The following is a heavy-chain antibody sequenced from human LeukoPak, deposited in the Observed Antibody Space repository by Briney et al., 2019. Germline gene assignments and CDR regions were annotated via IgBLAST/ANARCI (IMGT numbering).Heavy chain of an antibody. CDR2: IYENDEK. CDR1: GFSLSTGGVG. V-gene: IGHV2-5*01. Sequence: SGPTLVKPTQTLRLTCTFSGFSLSTGGVGVGWIRQLPGEALEWLGVIYENDEKLYSSSLQNRLSITKDTSKNQVVLTMANMDPVDTATYYCAHRHRGVASDIWGQGTMVTVSS. CDR3: AHRHRGVASDI. D-gene: IGHD2-15*01. J-gene: IGHJ3*02.